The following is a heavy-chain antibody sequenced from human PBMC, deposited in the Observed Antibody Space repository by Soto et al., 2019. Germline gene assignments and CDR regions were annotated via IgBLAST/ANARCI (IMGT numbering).Heavy chain of an antibody. CDR1: GFTFSNYD. J-gene: IGHJ4*02. CDR2: ISDSVAGS. D-gene: IGHD2-8*01. V-gene: IGHV3-23*01. CDR3: ATVEGVV. Sequence: PGGSLRLSCAASGFTFSNYDMSWVRQAPGKGLDWVASISDSVAGSYYADSVKGRFTVSRDNSRNTLNLQMNNLRVEDTALYYCATVEGVVWGQGALVTVSS.